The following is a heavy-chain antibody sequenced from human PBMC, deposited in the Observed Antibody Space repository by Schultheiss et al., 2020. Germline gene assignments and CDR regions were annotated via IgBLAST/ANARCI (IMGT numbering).Heavy chain of an antibody. Sequence: SETLSLTCAVYGGSFSGYYWSWIRQPPGKGLEWIGEINHSGSTNYNPSLKSRVTISVDASKNQFSLTINSVTAADTAVYYCARLDYSGNILDDCGQGTLVTVSS. D-gene: IGHD4-23*01. CDR2: INHSGST. V-gene: IGHV4-34*01. CDR1: GGSFSGYY. J-gene: IGHJ4*02. CDR3: ARLDYSGNILDD.